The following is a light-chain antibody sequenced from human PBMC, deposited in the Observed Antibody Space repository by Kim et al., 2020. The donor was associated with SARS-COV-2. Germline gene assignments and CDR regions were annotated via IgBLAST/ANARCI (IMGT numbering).Light chain of an antibody. Sequence: EIVMTQSPATLSVSPGERVTLSCRASQSITTNLAWYQQKPGQAPRLVIYGASTRATGIPGRFSGSGSGTEFTLTISSLQSEDFAVYYCQQYTEWPPLTFGGGTKVEIK. CDR2: GAS. J-gene: IGKJ4*01. CDR3: QQYTEWPPLT. V-gene: IGKV3-15*01. CDR1: QSITTN.